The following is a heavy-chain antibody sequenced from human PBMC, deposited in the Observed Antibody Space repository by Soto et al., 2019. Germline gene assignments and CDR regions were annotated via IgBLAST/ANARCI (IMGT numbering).Heavy chain of an antibody. CDR1: GGSISSYY. J-gene: IGHJ5*02. CDR3: ARDHAPFTFGGVIPNWFDP. CDR2: IYYSGST. D-gene: IGHD3-16*02. Sequence: SETLTLTCTVSGGSISSYYWSWIRQPPGKGLEWIGYIYYSGSTNYNPSLKSRVTISVDTSKNQFSLKLSSVTAADTAVYYCARDHAPFTFGGVIPNWFDPWGQGTLVTVSS. V-gene: IGHV4-59*01.